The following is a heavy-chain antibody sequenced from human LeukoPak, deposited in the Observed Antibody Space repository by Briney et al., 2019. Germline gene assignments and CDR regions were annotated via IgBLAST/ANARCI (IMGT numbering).Heavy chain of an antibody. CDR2: IRSKANNYAT. Sequence: GESLKISCRGSGYSFTNYWINWVRQASGKGLEWVGRIRSKANNYATAYAASVKGRFTISRDDSKNTAYLQMNGLKTEDTAVYYCTRLVAEGNWGQGTLVTVSS. CDR1: GYSFTNYW. D-gene: IGHD5-12*01. J-gene: IGHJ4*02. V-gene: IGHV3-73*01. CDR3: TRLVAEGN.